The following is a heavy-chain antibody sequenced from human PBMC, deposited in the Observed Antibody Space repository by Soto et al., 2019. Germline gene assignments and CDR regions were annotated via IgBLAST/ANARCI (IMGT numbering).Heavy chain of an antibody. Sequence: PGGSLRLSCAASGFTFSSYGMHWVRQAPGKGLEWVAVISYDGSNKYYADSVKGRFTISRDNSENTLYLQMNSLRAEDTAVYYCAKDGAYYDFWSGYHDAFDIWGQGTMVTVSS. CDR1: GFTFSSYG. J-gene: IGHJ3*02. V-gene: IGHV3-30*18. D-gene: IGHD3-3*01. CDR3: AKDGAYYDFWSGYHDAFDI. CDR2: ISYDGSNK.